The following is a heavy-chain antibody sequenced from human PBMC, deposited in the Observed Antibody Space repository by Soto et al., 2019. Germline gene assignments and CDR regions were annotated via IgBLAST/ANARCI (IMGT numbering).Heavy chain of an antibody. CDR1: GGSISSSNYY. Sequence: SETLSLTCSVSGGSISSSNYYWAWIRQPPGKGLEWIGSIYYIGNTYYNPSLKSRVTMSVDTSKNQFSLKVTSVTAADTAIYYCAREDRTNGYNYDYWGQGTLVTVS. CDR2: IYYIGNT. CDR3: AREDRTNGYNYDY. D-gene: IGHD1-1*01. V-gene: IGHV4-39*01. J-gene: IGHJ4*02.